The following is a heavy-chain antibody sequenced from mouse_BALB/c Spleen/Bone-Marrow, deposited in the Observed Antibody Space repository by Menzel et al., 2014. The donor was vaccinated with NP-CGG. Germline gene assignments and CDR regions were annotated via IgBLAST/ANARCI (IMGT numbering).Heavy chain of an antibody. CDR2: IISGSNTI. Sequence: EVKLVESGGGLVQPGGSRKLSCAASGFTFSSFGMHWVRQAPEKGLEWVAYIISGSNTIYYADTVKGRFTISRDSPKNTLFLQMTSLRSEDTAMYYCARSRYDVGWFAYWGQGTLVTVSA. CDR1: GFTFSSFG. V-gene: IGHV5-17*02. CDR3: ARSRYDVGWFAY. J-gene: IGHJ3*01. D-gene: IGHD2-14*01.